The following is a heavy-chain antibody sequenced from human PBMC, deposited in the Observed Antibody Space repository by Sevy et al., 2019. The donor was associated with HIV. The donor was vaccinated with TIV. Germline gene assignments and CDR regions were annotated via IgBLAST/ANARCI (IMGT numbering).Heavy chain of an antibody. Sequence: SETLSLTCTVSGGSINSDHWNWIRQPPGKGMEWIGYVYSTGGTNYNPSLKNRVTISVDRTKNQFSLKLTSVTAADPAVYYCARRNDFDIWGQGTMVTVSS. CDR3: ARRNDFDI. V-gene: IGHV4-59*08. CDR1: GGSINSDH. J-gene: IGHJ3*02. CDR2: VYSTGGT.